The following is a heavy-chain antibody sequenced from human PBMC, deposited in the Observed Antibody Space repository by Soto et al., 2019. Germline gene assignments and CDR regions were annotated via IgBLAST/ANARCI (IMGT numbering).Heavy chain of an antibody. J-gene: IGHJ4*01. D-gene: IGHD5-18*01. V-gene: IGHV3-7*01. CDR1: GFTFSISW. Sequence: EVHLVESGGGLVQPGGSLRLSCAASGFTFSISWMNWVRQARGKGLEWVANIKGDGSEKYYVDSVKGRFTNTRDNAKNSLYQQMNSLRAEDTAVYYCAAGYPPDFWGHGTLVTVSS. CDR2: IKGDGSEK. CDR3: AAGYPPDF.